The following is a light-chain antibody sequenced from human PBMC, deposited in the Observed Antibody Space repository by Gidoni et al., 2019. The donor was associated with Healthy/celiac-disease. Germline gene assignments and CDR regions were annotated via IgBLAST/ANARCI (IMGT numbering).Light chain of an antibody. V-gene: IGLV1-44*01. CDR2: SNN. J-gene: IGLJ1*01. CDR3: AAWDDSLNGYV. CDR1: SSNIGSNT. Sequence: SVLPHPPSASATPGQGVTISCSGSSSNIGSNTANWYQQLPGTAPKLLIYSNNQRPPGVPDRFSGSKSGTSASLAISGIQSEDEADDYCAAWDDSLNGYVFGTGTKVTVL.